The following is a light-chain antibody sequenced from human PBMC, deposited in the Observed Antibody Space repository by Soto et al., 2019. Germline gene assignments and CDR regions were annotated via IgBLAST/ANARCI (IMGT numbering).Light chain of an antibody. CDR2: EVS. J-gene: IGLJ1*01. V-gene: IGLV2-14*01. CDR3: SSYTSSNTLEV. Sequence: QSVLNQPASVSGSPGQSISISCAGTSSDVGGSNYVSWYQQHPHRAPKLLIYEVSHRPSGVSNRFSGSKSSHTASLTISGLQAEDEADYYCSSYTSSNTLEVFGIGTKLTVL. CDR1: SSDVGGSNY.